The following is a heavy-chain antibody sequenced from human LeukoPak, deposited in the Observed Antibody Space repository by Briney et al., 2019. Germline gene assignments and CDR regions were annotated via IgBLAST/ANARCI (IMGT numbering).Heavy chain of an antibody. J-gene: IGHJ5*02. Sequence: RASVKVSCKVSGYTLTELSMHWVRQAPGKGLEWMGGFDPEDGETIYAQKFQGRVTMTTDTSTSTAYMELRSLRSDDTAVYYCARDPEQQLVRGCVWFDPWGQGTLVTVSS. CDR3: ARDPEQQLVRGCVWFDP. CDR2: FDPEDGET. D-gene: IGHD6-6*01. V-gene: IGHV1-24*01. CDR1: GYTLTELS.